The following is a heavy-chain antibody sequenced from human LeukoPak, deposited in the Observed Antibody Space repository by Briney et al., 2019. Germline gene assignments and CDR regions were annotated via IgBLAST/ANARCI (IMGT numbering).Heavy chain of an antibody. D-gene: IGHD4/OR15-4a*01. CDR3: AKKAQYDGHYPLDY. Sequence: GSLRLSCVASGFTFSNNGMHWVRQAPGKGLEWVAVIWYDGSSKYYADSVKGRFTISRDTSKNTLYLQMNSLRAEDTALYFCAKKAQYDGHYPLDYWGQGTLVTVSA. J-gene: IGHJ4*02. CDR2: IWYDGSSK. V-gene: IGHV3-33*03. CDR1: GFTFSNNG.